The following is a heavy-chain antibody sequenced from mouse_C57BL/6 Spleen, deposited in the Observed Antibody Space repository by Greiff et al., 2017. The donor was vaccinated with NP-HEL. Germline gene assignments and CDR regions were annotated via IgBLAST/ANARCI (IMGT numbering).Heavy chain of an antibody. Sequence: QVQLQQPGAELVKPGASVKMSCKASGYTFTSYWITWVKQRPGQGLEWIGDIYPGSGSTNYNEKFKSKATLTVDTSSSTAYMQLSSLTSEDSAVYYCARRHYGSREGAMDYWGQGTSVTVSS. CDR2: IYPGSGST. V-gene: IGHV1-55*01. CDR1: GYTFTSYW. J-gene: IGHJ4*01. D-gene: IGHD1-1*01. CDR3: ARRHYGSREGAMDY.